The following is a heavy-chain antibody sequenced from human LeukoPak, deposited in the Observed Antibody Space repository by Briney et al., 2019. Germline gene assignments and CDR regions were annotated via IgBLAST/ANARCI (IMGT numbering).Heavy chain of an antibody. D-gene: IGHD1-1*01. CDR1: GGSISNNNYY. V-gene: IGHV4-39*01. CDR2: IYYSGSL. J-gene: IGHJ4*02. Sequence: PSETLSLTCTVSGGSISNNNYYWAWIRQPTAKGLECIGSIYYSGSLYYNPSLKSRVTISVDTSKNQFSLRLSSVTAADTAVYYCATWRTAKTGFDYWGQGTLVTVSS. CDR3: ATWRTAKTGFDY.